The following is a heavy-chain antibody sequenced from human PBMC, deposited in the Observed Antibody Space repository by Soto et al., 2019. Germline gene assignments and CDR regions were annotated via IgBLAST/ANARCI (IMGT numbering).Heavy chain of an antibody. CDR2: ISSSGSTI. CDR3: AREQTVTTYDFYGMDV. D-gene: IGHD4-4*01. Sequence: VGSLRLSCAASGFTFSSYEMNWVRQAPGKGLEWVSYISSSGSTIYYADSVKGRFTISRDNAKNSLYLQMNSLRAEDTAVYYCAREQTVTTYDFYGMDVWGQGTTVTVSS. V-gene: IGHV3-48*03. J-gene: IGHJ6*02. CDR1: GFTFSSYE.